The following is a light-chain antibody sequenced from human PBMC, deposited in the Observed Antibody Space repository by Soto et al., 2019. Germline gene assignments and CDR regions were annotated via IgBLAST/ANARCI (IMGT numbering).Light chain of an antibody. V-gene: IGLV2-14*01. CDR3: SSFTTTATLVV. Sequence: QSVLTQPASVSGSPGQSITISCTGTSSDVGAYNSVSWYQQHPGKAPKLMIYEVSNRPLGVSSRFSGSKSGNTASLTISGLQVEDEADYFCSSFTTTATLVVFGGRTKLTVL. CDR1: SSDVGAYNS. J-gene: IGLJ3*02. CDR2: EVS.